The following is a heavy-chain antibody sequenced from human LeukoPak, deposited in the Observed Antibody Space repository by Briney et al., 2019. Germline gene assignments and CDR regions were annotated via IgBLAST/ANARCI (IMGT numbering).Heavy chain of an antibody. V-gene: IGHV1-2*02. Sequence: ASVKVSCKASGYTFTGYYIHWVRQAPGQGLEWMGWINPNSGGTNYAQKFQGRVTMTRDTSISTAYMELRRLRSDDTAVYYCSRPNYCSGDTCLNWFDSWGQGTLVTVSS. D-gene: IGHD2-15*01. CDR3: SRPNYCSGDTCLNWFDS. CDR2: INPNSGGT. J-gene: IGHJ5*01. CDR1: GYTFTGYY.